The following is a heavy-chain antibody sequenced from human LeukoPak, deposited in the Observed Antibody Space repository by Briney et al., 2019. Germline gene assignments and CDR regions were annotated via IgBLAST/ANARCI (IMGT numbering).Heavy chain of an antibody. J-gene: IGHJ4*02. CDR1: GFTFSSYA. Sequence: GGSLRLSCAASGFTFSSYAMSWVRQAPGKGLEWVSAISGSGGSTYYADSVKGRFTTSRDNSKNTLYLQMNSLRAEDTAVYYCARGIAAAGIGYWGQGTLVTVSS. CDR3: ARGIAAAGIGY. CDR2: ISGSGGST. V-gene: IGHV3-23*01. D-gene: IGHD6-13*01.